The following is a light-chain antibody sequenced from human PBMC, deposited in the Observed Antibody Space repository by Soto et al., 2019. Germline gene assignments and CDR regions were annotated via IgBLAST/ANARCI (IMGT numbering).Light chain of an antibody. CDR1: QSVRSH. CDR3: QRRDAWPIT. J-gene: IGKJ4*01. V-gene: IGKV3-11*01. Sequence: EIVLTQSPATLSLSPGERATLSCRASQSVRSHLVWYQQRPGRAPRLLIYDASSRATDIPARFSGSGSGTDFTLTISSLEPEDFAVYYCQRRDAWPITFGGGTKVEIK. CDR2: DAS.